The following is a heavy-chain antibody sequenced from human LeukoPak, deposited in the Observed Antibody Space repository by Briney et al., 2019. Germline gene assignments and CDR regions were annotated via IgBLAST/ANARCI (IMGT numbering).Heavy chain of an antibody. J-gene: IGHJ6*03. CDR2: MNPNSGNT. V-gene: IGHV1-8*03. CDR1: GYTFTDYY. D-gene: IGHD2-15*01. Sequence: ASVKVSCKASGYTFTDYYMHWVRQATGQGLEWMGWMNPNSGNTGYAQKFQGRVTITRNTSISTAYMELSSLRSEDTAVYYCARQSDCSGGSCYSDYMDVWGKGTTVTVSS. CDR3: ARQSDCSGGSCYSDYMDV.